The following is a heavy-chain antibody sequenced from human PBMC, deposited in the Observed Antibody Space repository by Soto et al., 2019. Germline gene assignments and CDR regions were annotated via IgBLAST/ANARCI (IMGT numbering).Heavy chain of an antibody. CDR3: ARGRYGDY. D-gene: IGHD1-1*01. J-gene: IGHJ4*02. Sequence: QVHLVQSGAEVKKPAASPKVSCKGSGYDFTTYGITWVRQAPGQGLEWMAWISAHNGNTDYAQKLQGRVTVTRDTSTSTAYMELRSLRSDDTAMYYCARGRYGDYWGQGALVTVSS. CDR1: GYDFTTYG. V-gene: IGHV1-18*01. CDR2: ISAHNGNT.